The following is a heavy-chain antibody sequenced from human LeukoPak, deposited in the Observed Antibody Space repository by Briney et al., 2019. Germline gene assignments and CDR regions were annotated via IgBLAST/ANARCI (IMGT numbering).Heavy chain of an antibody. D-gene: IGHD3-22*01. CDR1: GGSISSYY. V-gene: IGHV4-59*12. CDR2: IYYSGST. CDR3: ARDKYYYDSSGSHYFDY. Sequence: SETLSLTCTVSGGSISSYYWNYIRQPPGKGLEWIGSIYYSGSTNYNPSLKSRVTISVDTSKNQFSLKLSSVTAADTAVYYCARDKYYYDSSGSHYFDYWGQGTLVTVSS. J-gene: IGHJ4*02.